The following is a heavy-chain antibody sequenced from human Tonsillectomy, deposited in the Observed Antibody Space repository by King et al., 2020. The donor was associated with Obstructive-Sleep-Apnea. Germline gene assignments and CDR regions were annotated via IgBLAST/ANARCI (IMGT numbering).Heavy chain of an antibody. D-gene: IGHD4/OR15-4a*01. V-gene: IGHV4-59*08. CDR1: GDSITNYY. CDR3: ARHRGVEDYGAYGDYFDY. Sequence: LQLQESGPGLVKPSETLSLTCTVSGDSITNYYWSWIRQPPGKGLEWIGYMYYSGNTNFNPSLKSRVTISADTSKNQFSLRLSSVTAADTAVYYCARHRGVEDYGAYGDYFDYWGQGTLVTVSS. CDR2: MYYSGNT. J-gene: IGHJ4*02.